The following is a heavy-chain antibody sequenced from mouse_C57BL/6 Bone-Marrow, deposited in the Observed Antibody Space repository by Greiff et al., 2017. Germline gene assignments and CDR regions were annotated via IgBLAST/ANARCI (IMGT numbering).Heavy chain of an antibody. D-gene: IGHD1-1*01. J-gene: IGHJ4*01. V-gene: IGHV1-47*01. CDR1: GYTFTTYP. CDR3: ARSYGSSFPYAMDY. CDR2: FHPYNDDT. Sequence: VKLMESGAELVKPGASVKMSCKASGYTFTTYPIEWMKQNHGKSLEWIGNFHPYNDDTKYNEKFKGKATLTVEKSSSTVYLELSRLTSDYSAVYYCARSYGSSFPYAMDYWGQGTSVTVSS.